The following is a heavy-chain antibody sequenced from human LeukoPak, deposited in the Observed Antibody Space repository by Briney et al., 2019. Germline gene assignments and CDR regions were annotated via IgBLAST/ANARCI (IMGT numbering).Heavy chain of an antibody. CDR1: GYTFTGYY. CDR3: AREAAAGTNYYYYMDV. D-gene: IGHD6-13*01. Sequence: ASVKVSCKASGYTFTGYYMHWVRQAPGQGLEWMGWINPNSGGTNYAQKFQGRVTMTRGTSTSTVYMELSSLRSEDTAVYYCAREAAAGTNYYYYMDVWGKGTTVTVSS. CDR2: INPNSGGT. V-gene: IGHV1-2*02. J-gene: IGHJ6*03.